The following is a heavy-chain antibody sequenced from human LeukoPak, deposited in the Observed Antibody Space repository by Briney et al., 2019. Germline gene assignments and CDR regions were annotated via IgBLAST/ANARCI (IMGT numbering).Heavy chain of an antibody. CDR2: IYYSGST. Sequence: SETLSLTCTVSGGSISSYYWSWIRQPPGKGLEWIGYIYYSGSTNYNLSLKSRVTISVDTSKNQFSLKLSSVTAADTAVYYCARARRIAAADYWGQGTLVTVSS. V-gene: IGHV4-59*01. J-gene: IGHJ4*02. CDR3: ARARRIAAADY. CDR1: GGSISSYY. D-gene: IGHD6-13*01.